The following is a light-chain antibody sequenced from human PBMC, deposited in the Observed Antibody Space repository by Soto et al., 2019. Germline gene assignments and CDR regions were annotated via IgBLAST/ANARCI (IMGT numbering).Light chain of an antibody. J-gene: IGKJ5*01. Sequence: EIVLTQSTGTLSLSPGERATLSCRASQSVSSYLAWYQQKPGQAPGLLIYDASNRATGIPARFSGSGSGTDFTLTISSLEPEDFAVYYCQQRSNWITFGQGTRLEIK. CDR2: DAS. V-gene: IGKV3-11*01. CDR1: QSVSSY. CDR3: QQRSNWIT.